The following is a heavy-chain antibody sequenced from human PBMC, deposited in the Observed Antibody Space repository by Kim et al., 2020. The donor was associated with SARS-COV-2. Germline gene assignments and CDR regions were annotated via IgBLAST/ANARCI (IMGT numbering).Heavy chain of an antibody. J-gene: IGHJ4*02. Sequence: ASVKVSCKASGYTFNVFYIHWVRQAPGQGLEWMAWINPDSGDTEYAQKFHGRVTMTRDTSIGTAYMELNRLTSDDTAVYFCARGVGSSWFENWGQGTLL. V-gene: IGHV1-2*02. CDR3: ARGVGSSWFEN. CDR2: INPDSGDT. CDR1: GYTFNVFY. D-gene: IGHD6-13*01.